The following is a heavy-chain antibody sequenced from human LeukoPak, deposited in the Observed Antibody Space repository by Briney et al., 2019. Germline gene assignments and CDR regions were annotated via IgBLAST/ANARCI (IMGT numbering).Heavy chain of an antibody. J-gene: IGHJ4*02. D-gene: IGHD3-10*01. Sequence: SETLSLTCTVSAGSINSYYWSWIRQPPGKGLEWIGYIYYVGNTNYNPSLKSRVTISIDTSKTQFSLKLSSVTAADTAVYYCARDRGSYCDYWGQGTLVTVSS. CDR1: AGSINSYY. CDR2: IYYVGNT. CDR3: ARDRGSYCDY. V-gene: IGHV4-59*01.